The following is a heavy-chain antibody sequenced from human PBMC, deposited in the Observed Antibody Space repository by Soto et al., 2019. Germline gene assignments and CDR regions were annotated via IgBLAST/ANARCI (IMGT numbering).Heavy chain of an antibody. V-gene: IGHV1-3*01. CDR3: ARERYYDSSGYPNWFDP. CDR2: INAGNGNT. CDR1: GYTFTSYA. J-gene: IGHJ5*02. Sequence: ASVKVSCKAPGYTFTSYAMHWVRQAPGQRLEWMGWINAGNGNTKYSQKFQGRVTITRDTSASTAYMELSSLRSEDTAVYYCARERYYDSSGYPNWFDPWGQGTLVTVSS. D-gene: IGHD3-22*01.